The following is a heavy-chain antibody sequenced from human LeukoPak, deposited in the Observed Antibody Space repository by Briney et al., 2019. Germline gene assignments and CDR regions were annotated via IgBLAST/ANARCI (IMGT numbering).Heavy chain of an antibody. J-gene: IGHJ6*02. CDR2: IYCSGST. Sequence: PSQTLSLTCTVSGGSISSGDYYWSWIRQPPGTGLEWIGYIYCSGSTYYNPSLKSRVTISVDTSKNQFSLKLSSVTAADTAVYYCARKTLRQQLAPFYYYYGMDVWGQGTTVTVSS. V-gene: IGHV4-30-4*01. D-gene: IGHD6-13*01. CDR3: ARKTLRQQLAPFYYYYGMDV. CDR1: GGSISSGDYY.